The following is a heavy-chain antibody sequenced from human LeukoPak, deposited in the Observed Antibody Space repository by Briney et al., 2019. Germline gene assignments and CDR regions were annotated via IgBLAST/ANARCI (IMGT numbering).Heavy chain of an antibody. CDR1: GGSFSGYY. CDR2: INHSGST. CDR3: AREYSSSWYYFDY. D-gene: IGHD6-13*01. Sequence: PSETLSLTCAVYGGSFSGYYWSWIRQPPGKGLEWIGEINHSGSTNYNPSLKSRVPISVDTSKNQFSLKLSSVTAADTAVYYCAREYSSSWYYFDYWGQGTLVTVSS. V-gene: IGHV4-34*01. J-gene: IGHJ4*02.